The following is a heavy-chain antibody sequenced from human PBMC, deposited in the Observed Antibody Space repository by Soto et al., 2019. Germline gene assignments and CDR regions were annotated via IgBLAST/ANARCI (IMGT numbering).Heavy chain of an antibody. D-gene: IGHD6-13*01. CDR1: GGSFSGYY. CDR2: INHSGST. J-gene: IGHJ3*02. Sequence: SETLSLTCAVYGGSFSGYYWSWIRQPPGKGLEWIGEINHSGSTNSNPSLKSRVTISVDTSKNRFSLKLSSVTAADTAVYYCATAAGYSSCWYAFDIWGQGTMVTVSS. V-gene: IGHV4-34*01. CDR3: ATAAGYSSCWYAFDI.